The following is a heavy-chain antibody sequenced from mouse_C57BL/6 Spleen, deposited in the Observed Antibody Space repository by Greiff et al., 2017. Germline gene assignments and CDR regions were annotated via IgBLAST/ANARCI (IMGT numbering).Heavy chain of an antibody. Sequence: QVQLKESGAELARPGASVKLSCKASGYTFTSYGISWVKQRTGQGLEWIGEIYPRSGNTYYNEKFKGKATLTADKSSSTAYMELRSLTSEDSAVYFCARGGYYDYDGAWFAYWGQGTLVTVSA. V-gene: IGHV1-81*01. CDR2: IYPRSGNT. J-gene: IGHJ3*01. D-gene: IGHD2-4*01. CDR1: GYTFTSYG. CDR3: ARGGYYDYDGAWFAY.